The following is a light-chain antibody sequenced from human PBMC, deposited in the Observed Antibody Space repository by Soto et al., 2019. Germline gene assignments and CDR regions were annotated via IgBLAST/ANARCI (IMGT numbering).Light chain of an antibody. CDR2: AAS. CDR3: QQYYSYPCT. J-gene: IGKJ2*02. CDR1: QGISSY. Sequence: AIRMTQSPSSLSASTGDRVTITCRASQGISSYLAWYQQKPGKAPKLLIYAASTLQSGVPSRFSGSRTGTNFTLTISCLQSEDFATYYCQQYYSYPCTFGQGTK. V-gene: IGKV1-8*01.